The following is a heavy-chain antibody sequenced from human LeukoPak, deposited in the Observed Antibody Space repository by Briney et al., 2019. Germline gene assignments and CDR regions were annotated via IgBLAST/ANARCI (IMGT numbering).Heavy chain of an antibody. V-gene: IGHV4-59*08. CDR3: ARQGGGFWYFDL. Sequence: PSETRSLSCTVSGGSISSYYLSWIRQPPRKGPEWIGYIYYSGSTNYNPSLKSRVTISVDTSKNQFSLKLSSVTAADTAVYYCARQGGGFWYFDLWGRGTLVTVSS. D-gene: IGHD6-25*01. CDR1: GGSISSYY. J-gene: IGHJ2*01. CDR2: IYYSGST.